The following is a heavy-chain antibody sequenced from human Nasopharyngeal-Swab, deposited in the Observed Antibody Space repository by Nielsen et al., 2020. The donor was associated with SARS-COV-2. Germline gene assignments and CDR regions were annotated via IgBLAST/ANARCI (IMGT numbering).Heavy chain of an antibody. CDR2: IYHSGST. V-gene: IGHV4-30-2*01. CDR3: ARQTQLLAFDI. D-gene: IGHD1-7*01. Sequence: LRLSCAFSGGSISSGGYSWSGSRQPRGKGREWIGYIYHSGSTYYNPSLKSPVTISVDRSKNQFSLKLSSVTAADTSVYYCARQTQLLAFDIWGQGTMVTVSS. J-gene: IGHJ3*02. CDR1: GGSISSGGYS.